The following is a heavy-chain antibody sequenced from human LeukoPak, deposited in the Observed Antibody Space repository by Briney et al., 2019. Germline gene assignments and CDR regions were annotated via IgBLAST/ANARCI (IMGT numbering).Heavy chain of an antibody. V-gene: IGHV4-39*01. J-gene: IGHJ4*02. Sequence: SETLSLTCTVSGGSICSSSYYWGWLRQPPGKGLEWIGSIYYSGGTYYNPSLNTRATISVDTSKYTFSLKLSSLNTADTAVYYCARLIVGAPDYWGQGTLVTVSS. D-gene: IGHD1-26*01. CDR3: ARLIVGAPDY. CDR2: IYYSGGT. CDR1: GGSICSSSYY.